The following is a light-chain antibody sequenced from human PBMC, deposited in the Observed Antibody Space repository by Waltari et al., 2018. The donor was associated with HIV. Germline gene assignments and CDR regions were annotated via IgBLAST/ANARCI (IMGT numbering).Light chain of an antibody. Sequence: QSALTQPPSASGSPGQSVSISCTGASSDVGAFKYVSWYHHHPGKATKLLIYDVSKRPSVVPDRFSGSKSGNAASLTVSGLQAEDEAHYYCSSYAGSSMSYAFGTGTKVTVL. CDR1: SSDVGAFKY. V-gene: IGLV2-8*01. J-gene: IGLJ1*01. CDR2: DVS. CDR3: SSYAGSSMSYA.